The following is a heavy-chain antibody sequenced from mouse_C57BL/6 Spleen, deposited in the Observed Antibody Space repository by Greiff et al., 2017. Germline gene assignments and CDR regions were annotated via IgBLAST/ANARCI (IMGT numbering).Heavy chain of an antibody. CDR2: IDPNSGGT. J-gene: IGHJ3*01. Sequence: QVQLQQPGAELVKPGASVKLSCKASGYTFTSYWMHWVKQRPGRGLEWIGRIDPNSGGTKYNEKFKSKATLTVDQPSSTAYMQLSSLTSGDSAVYYCAYDYDAGFAYWGQGTLVTVSA. CDR3: AYDYDAGFAY. D-gene: IGHD2-4*01. CDR1: GYTFTSYW. V-gene: IGHV1-72*01.